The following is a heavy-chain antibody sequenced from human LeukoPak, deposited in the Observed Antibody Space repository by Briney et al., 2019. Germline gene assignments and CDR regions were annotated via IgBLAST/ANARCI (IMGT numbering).Heavy chain of an antibody. CDR1: GFTFSSYE. D-gene: IGHD1-1*01. CDR2: ISYSGSAT. V-gene: IGHV3-48*03. J-gene: IGHJ6*02. CDR3: ARRNWNAGGGFDV. Sequence: GGSLRLSCTASGFTFSSYEMNWVRQAPGKGLEWVSYISYSGSATTYGDSVKGRFTIFRDNTKNSFYLQMDSLRAEDTAVYYCARRNWNAGGGFDVWGQGTTVTVSS.